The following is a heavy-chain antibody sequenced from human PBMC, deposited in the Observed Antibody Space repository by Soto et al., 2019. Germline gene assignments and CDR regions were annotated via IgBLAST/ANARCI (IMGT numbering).Heavy chain of an antibody. CDR3: ASNNIVVVVAATNYYYYGMDV. CDR2: IIPIFGTA. J-gene: IGHJ6*02. CDR1: GGTFSSYA. Sequence: SVKVSCKASGGTFSSYAISWVRQAPGQGLEWMGGIIPIFGTANYAQKFQGRVTITADESTSTAYMELSSLRSEDTAVYYCASNNIVVVVAATNYYYYGMDVWGQGTTVTVAS. D-gene: IGHD2-15*01. V-gene: IGHV1-69*13.